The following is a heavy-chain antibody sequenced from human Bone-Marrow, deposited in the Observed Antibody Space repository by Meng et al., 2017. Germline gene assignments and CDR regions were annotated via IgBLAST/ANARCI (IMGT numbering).Heavy chain of an antibody. V-gene: IGHV1-8*02. D-gene: IGHD5-18*01. CDR2: INPNSGNT. J-gene: IGHJ4*02. CDR1: GYTFTGYY. Sequence: VQLVESGAEVKKPGASVKFYCKASGYTFTGYYMHWVRQAPGQGLEWMGRINPNSGNTGYAQKFQGRVTMTRNTSISTAYMELSSLRSEDTAVYYCARSGIQLWLYYWGQGTLVTVSS. CDR3: ARSGIQLWLYY.